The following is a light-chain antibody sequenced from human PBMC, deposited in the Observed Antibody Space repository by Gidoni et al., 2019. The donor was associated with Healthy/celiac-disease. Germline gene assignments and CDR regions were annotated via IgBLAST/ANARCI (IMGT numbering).Light chain of an antibody. CDR3: QQRRNWPLT. Sequence: EIVLTQSPATLSLSPGERATLSCRASQSVSSYLAWYQQKPGPAARLLIYDASNRATGIPARFSGSGCGTDFTLTNSSQEPEDFAVYDCQQRRNWPLTFGGGTKVEIK. J-gene: IGKJ4*01. V-gene: IGKV3-11*01. CDR1: QSVSSY. CDR2: DAS.